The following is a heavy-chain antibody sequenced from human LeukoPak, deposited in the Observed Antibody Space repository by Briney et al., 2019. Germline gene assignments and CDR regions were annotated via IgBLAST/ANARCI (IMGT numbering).Heavy chain of an antibody. D-gene: IGHD3-3*01. CDR2: IYPGDSDT. CDR1: GYSFTSYW. V-gene: IGHV5-51*01. CDR3: ATNSRTPFGVVTYYFDY. J-gene: IGHJ4*02. Sequence: GESLKISCKGSGYSFTSYWIGWVRQMPGKGLEWMGIIYPGDSDTRYSPSFQGQATISADKSISTAYLQWSSLKASDTAMYYCATNSRTPFGVVTYYFDYWGQGTLVTVSS.